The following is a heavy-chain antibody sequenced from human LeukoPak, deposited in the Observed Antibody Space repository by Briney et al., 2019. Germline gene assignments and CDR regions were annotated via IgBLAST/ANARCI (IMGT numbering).Heavy chain of an antibody. Sequence: SVTLSLTCTVSGGSISSSSYYWGWIRQPPGKGLEWIGSIYYSGNTYYNPSLKSRVTILVDTSKNQFSLKMTSVTAADTAVYYCARDQYYDVSTYYEIDYWGQGTLVTVSS. CDR1: GGSISSSSYY. V-gene: IGHV4-39*07. CDR3: ARDQYYDVSTYYEIDY. D-gene: IGHD3-22*01. CDR2: IYYSGNT. J-gene: IGHJ4*02.